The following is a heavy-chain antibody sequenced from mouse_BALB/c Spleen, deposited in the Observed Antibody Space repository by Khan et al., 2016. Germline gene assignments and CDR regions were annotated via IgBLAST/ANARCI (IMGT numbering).Heavy chain of an antibody. Sequence: VQLQESGPGLVAPSQSLSITCTVSGFSLTNSGVHWIRQPPGKGLEWLGVIWPGGSTDYNSALMSRLSITKDNSQNQVLVKRISLQTDDTAMYYCARDDQDDDACFASWGQGTLVIVSA. J-gene: IGHJ3*01. CDR2: IWPGGST. CDR3: ARDDQDDDACFAS. CDR1: GFSLTNSG. V-gene: IGHV2-9*02. D-gene: IGHD2-4*01.